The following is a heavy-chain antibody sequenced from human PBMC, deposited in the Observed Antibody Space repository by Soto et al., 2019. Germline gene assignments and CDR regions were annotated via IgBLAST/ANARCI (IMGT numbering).Heavy chain of an antibody. CDR1: GDSLTGGSKY. J-gene: IGHJ6*02. CDR2: IYYTGSA. Sequence: SETLSLTCTVSGDSLTGGSKYWSWVRQSPGKGLDLIGWIYYTGSAKYDPSLASRVSFSVRTSKNLFSLKLTSVTAADTAVYYCARIMFCINDVCSPRYGMDVWGQGTTVTVS. CDR3: ARIMFCINDVCSPRYGMDV. V-gene: IGHV4-61*03. D-gene: IGHD2-8*01.